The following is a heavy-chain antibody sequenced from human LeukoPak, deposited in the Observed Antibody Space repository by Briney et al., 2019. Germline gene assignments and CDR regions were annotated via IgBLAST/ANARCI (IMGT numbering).Heavy chain of an antibody. Sequence: QPGGSLRLSCAASGFTFSSYGMHWVRQAPGKGLEWVAVISYDGSNKYYADSVQGRFTISRDNSKNTLYLQMNSLRAEDTAVYYCAKEGYSGYANGGYFDYWGQGTLVTVSS. V-gene: IGHV3-30*18. D-gene: IGHD5-12*01. J-gene: IGHJ4*02. CDR3: AKEGYSGYANGGYFDY. CDR2: ISYDGSNK. CDR1: GFTFSSYG.